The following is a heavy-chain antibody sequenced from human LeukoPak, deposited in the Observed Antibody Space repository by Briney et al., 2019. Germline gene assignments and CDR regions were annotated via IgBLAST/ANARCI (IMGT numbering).Heavy chain of an antibody. CDR2: IFTSGNT. J-gene: IGHJ4*02. Sequence: KPSETLSLTCTVSGGSISSSSYYWSWIRQPAGKGLEWIGRIFTSGNTNYNPSLQSRVTMSVDTSKSQFSLKLSSVTAADTGIYYCALRKYDSGPDYWGQGILVTVSS. D-gene: IGHD3-22*01. CDR3: ALRKYDSGPDY. CDR1: GGSISSSSYY. V-gene: IGHV4-61*02.